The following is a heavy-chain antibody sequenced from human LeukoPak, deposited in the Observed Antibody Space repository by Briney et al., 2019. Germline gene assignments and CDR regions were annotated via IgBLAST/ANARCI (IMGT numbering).Heavy chain of an antibody. CDR3: AKFSSGWYGYFDY. CDR2: ISGSGDNT. J-gene: IGHJ4*02. CDR1: GFTFSDYW. Sequence: GGSLRLSREGSGFTFSDYWMSWVRQAPGKGLEWVSTISGSGDNTYYADSVKGRFTFSRDNSKNTLYLQMNSLRAEDTAVYYCAKFSSGWYGYFDYWGQGTLVTVSS. D-gene: IGHD6-19*01. V-gene: IGHV3-23*01.